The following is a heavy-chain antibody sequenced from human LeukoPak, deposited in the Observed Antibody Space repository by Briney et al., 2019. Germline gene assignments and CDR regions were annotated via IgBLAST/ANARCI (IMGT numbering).Heavy chain of an antibody. D-gene: IGHD4-17*01. CDR2: IYYRGST. Sequence: PSETLSLTCTVSGGSISSYYWGWIRQPPGKGLEWIGSIYYRGSTYYNPALQSRVTISVDTSKNQFSLKLSSVTAADTAVYYCARSSRMYGDYPVFDSRGQGTLVTVSS. CDR1: GGSISSYY. CDR3: ARSSRMYGDYPVFDS. V-gene: IGHV4-39*01. J-gene: IGHJ4*02.